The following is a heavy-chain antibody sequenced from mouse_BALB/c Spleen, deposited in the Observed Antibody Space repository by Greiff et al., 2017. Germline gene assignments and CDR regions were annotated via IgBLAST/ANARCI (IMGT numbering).Heavy chain of an antibody. V-gene: IGHV5-4*02. J-gene: IGHJ2*01. CDR2: ISDGGSYT. CDR1: GFTFSDYY. CDR3: ARANFDY. Sequence: DVMLVESGGGLVKPGGSLKLSFAASGFTFSDYYMYWVRQTPDQRLEWVATISDGGSYTYYPDSVKGRFTISRDNAKNNLYLQISSLKAEDTAMYCCARANFDYWGQGTTLTVSA.